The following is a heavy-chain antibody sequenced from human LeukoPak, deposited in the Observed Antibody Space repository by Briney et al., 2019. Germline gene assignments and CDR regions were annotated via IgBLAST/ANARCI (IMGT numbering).Heavy chain of an antibody. CDR2: ISWNSGSI. CDR1: GFTFSSYA. Sequence: GGSLRLSCAASGFTFSSYAMSWVRQAPGKGLEWVSGISWNSGSIGYADSVKGRFTIPRDNAKNSLYLQMNSLRAEDTALYYCAKGMTYYDFWSGHMDVWGKGTTVTVSS. J-gene: IGHJ6*03. D-gene: IGHD3-3*01. CDR3: AKGMTYYDFWSGHMDV. V-gene: IGHV3-9*01.